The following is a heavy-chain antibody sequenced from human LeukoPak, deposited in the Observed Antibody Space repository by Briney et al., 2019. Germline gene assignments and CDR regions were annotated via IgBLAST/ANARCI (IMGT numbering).Heavy chain of an antibody. CDR1: GYTFTSYG. J-gene: IGHJ4*02. D-gene: IGHD3-9*01. Sequence: ASVKVSCKASGYTFTSYGINWVRQATGQGLEWMGWMNPNSGNTGYAQKFQGRVTMTRNTSISTAYMELSSLRSEDTAVYYCARGPRPLLRYFDWLLFDYWGQGTLVTVSS. CDR3: ARGPRPLLRYFDWLLFDY. CDR2: MNPNSGNT. V-gene: IGHV1-8*01.